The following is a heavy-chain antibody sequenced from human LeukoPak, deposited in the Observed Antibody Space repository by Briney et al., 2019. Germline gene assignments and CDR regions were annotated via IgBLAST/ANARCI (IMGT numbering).Heavy chain of an antibody. V-gene: IGHV3-48*01. D-gene: IGHD5-24*01. J-gene: IGHJ5*02. CDR1: GFTFSSYS. CDR2: IGYRSSPI. Sequence: PGGSLRLSCAASGFTFSSYSMNWVRQAPGKGLEWVSYIGYRSSPIHYADSVKGRFTISRDNAKNSLYLQMNSLRAEDTAVYYCARAPRADDNWFDPWGQGTLVTVSS. CDR3: ARAPRADDNWFDP.